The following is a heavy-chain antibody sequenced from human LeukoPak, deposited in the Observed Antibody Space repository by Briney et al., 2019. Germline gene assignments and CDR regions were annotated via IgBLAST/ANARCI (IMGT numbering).Heavy chain of an antibody. D-gene: IGHD3-22*01. J-gene: IGHJ4*02. CDR2: INPNSGGT. CDR1: GYTFTGYY. V-gene: IGHV1-2*02. Sequence: ASVKVSCKASGYTFTGYYMHWVRQAPGQGLEWMGWINPNSGGTNYAQKFQGRVTMTRDTSISTAYMELSRLRSDDTAVYYCARIKGYYYDSSGLGFDYWGQGTLVTVSS. CDR3: ARIKGYYYDSSGLGFDY.